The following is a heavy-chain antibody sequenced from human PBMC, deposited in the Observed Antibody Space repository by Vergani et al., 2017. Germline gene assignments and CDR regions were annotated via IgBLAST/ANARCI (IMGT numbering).Heavy chain of an antibody. V-gene: IGHV4-61*02. J-gene: IGHJ3*01. Sequence: QVQLQASGPGRVKPSQTLSLTCTMSRGSISAGYYFWSWIRQPAGKGLEWLGHISASGNASHSPSLKTRVSMSVDTSKNQFSLTVTSVTAADTAIYFCARRSGGYYSGGKVHPLRTAFDVWGHGTVVTVSS. CDR3: ARRSGGYYSGGKVHPLRTAFDV. CDR1: RGSISAGYYF. D-gene: IGHD2-15*01. CDR2: ISASGNA.